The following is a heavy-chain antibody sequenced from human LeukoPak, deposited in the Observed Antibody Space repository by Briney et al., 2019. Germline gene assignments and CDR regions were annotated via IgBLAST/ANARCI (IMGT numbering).Heavy chain of an antibody. J-gene: IGHJ4*02. D-gene: IGHD6-19*01. V-gene: IGHV3-9*01. CDR2: ISWNSGSI. Sequence: PGGSLRLSCAASGFIFDDYAMHWVRQAPGKGLEWVSGISWNSGSIGYADSVKGRFIISRDNAKNSLHQQMNSLRAEDTALYYCAKGSGYSSGFIDYWGQGTLVTVSS. CDR1: GFIFDDYA. CDR3: AKGSGYSSGFIDY.